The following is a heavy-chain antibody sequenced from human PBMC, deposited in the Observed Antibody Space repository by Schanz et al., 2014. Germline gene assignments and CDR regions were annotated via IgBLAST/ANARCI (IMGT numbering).Heavy chain of an antibody. CDR3: VKFSVTDRRLYRGMDREFDS. CDR2: ISGSGGSP. Sequence: EVQLLESGGGLVQPGGSLRLSCAASGFTFSSYAMSWVRQAPGKGLEWVSAISGSGGSPYYADSVTGRFTISRDDSKNSMYLPLNNLIAEDTAVDSCVKFSVTDRRLYRGMDREFDSWGQGTLVTVSS. D-gene: IGHD5-18*01. J-gene: IGHJ5*01. CDR1: GFTFSSYA. V-gene: IGHV3-23*01.